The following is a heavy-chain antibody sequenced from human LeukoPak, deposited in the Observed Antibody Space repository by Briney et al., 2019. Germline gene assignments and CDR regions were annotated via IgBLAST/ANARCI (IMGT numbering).Heavy chain of an antibody. CDR2: ISGSVGST. J-gene: IGHJ6*01. D-gene: IGHD3-10*01. CDR3: AKGRGYGSGSYGMDV. CDR1: VFTFSIVA. Sequence: GGSLRLSCAASVFTFSIVAMGGVPRAPGGGVECVSAISGSVGSTYYADSVKGRFTISRDNSKNTLSLQMNSLRAEDTAVYYCAKGRGYGSGSYGMDVWGQRTTVTLSS. V-gene: IGHV3-23*01.